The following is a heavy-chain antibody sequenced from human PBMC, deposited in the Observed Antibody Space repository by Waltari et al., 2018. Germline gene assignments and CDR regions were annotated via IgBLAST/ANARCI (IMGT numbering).Heavy chain of an antibody. V-gene: IGHV3-33*01. CDR2: IWYDGSNK. J-gene: IGHJ4*02. CDR1: GFTFSSYG. CDR3: ARVLGGTVANFDY. D-gene: IGHD1-26*01. Sequence: QVQLVESGGGVVQPGRSLRLSCAASGFTFSSYGMHWVRQAPGKGLEWVAVIWYDGSNKYYADSVKGRFTISIDNSKNTLYLQMNSLRAEDTAVYYCARVLGGTVANFDYWGQGTLVTVSS.